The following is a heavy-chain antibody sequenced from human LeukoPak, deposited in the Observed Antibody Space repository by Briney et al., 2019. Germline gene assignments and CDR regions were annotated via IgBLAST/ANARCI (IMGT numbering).Heavy chain of an antibody. CDR3: ARDLSRYCSGGSCCSELGY. V-gene: IGHV3-11*04. J-gene: IGHJ4*02. D-gene: IGHD2-15*01. CDR1: GFTFSDYY. Sequence: GGSLRLSCAASGFTFSDYYMSWIRQAPGKGLEWVTYISGSGNAKNYADSVKGRFTISRDNAKNSVFLQMNSLRAEDTAVYYCARDLSRYCSGGSCCSELGYWGQGTLVTVSS. CDR2: ISGSGNAK.